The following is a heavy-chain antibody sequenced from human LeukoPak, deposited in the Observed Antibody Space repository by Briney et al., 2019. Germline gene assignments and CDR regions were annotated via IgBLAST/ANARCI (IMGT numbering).Heavy chain of an antibody. CDR3: ARDRGSGSYGWFDP. Sequence: SETLSLTCTVSGGSISSGGYYWSWIRQHPGKGLEWIGYIYYSGSTYYNPSLKSRVTISVDTSKNQFSLKLSSVTAADTAVYYCARDRGSGSYGWFDPWGQGTLVTVSS. V-gene: IGHV4-31*03. D-gene: IGHD1-26*01. CDR1: GGSISSGGYY. J-gene: IGHJ5*02. CDR2: IYYSGST.